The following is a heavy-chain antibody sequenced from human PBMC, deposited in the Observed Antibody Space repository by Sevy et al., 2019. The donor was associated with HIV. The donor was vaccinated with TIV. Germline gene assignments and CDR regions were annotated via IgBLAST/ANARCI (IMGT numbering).Heavy chain of an antibody. D-gene: IGHD2-2*01. CDR3: ARDRVVVPAASLDY. CDR1: GYTFTSYG. Sequence: ASVKVSCKASGYTFTSYGISWVRQAPGQGLEWMGWISAYNGNTNYAQKLQGRVTMTTDTSTSTAYMELRSPRSDDTAVYYCARDRVVVPAASLDYWGQGTLVTVSS. J-gene: IGHJ4*02. CDR2: ISAYNGNT. V-gene: IGHV1-18*04.